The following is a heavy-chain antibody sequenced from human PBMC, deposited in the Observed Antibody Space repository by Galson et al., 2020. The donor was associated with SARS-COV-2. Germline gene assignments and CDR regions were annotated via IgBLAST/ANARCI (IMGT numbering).Heavy chain of an antibody. CDR3: ARSIAAAGWIDY. V-gene: IGHV4-38-2*02. J-gene: IGHJ4*02. Sequence: SETLSLTCTVSGYSISSGYYWGWIRQPPGKGLEWIGSIYHSGSTYYNPSLKSRVTISVDTSKNQFSLKLSSVTAADTAVYYCARSIAAAGWIDYWGQGTLVTVSS. D-gene: IGHD6-13*01. CDR1: GYSISSGYY. CDR2: IYHSGST.